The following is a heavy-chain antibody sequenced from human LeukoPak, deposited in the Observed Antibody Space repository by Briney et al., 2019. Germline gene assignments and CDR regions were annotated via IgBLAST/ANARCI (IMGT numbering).Heavy chain of an antibody. CDR3: ARSSSETYHY. V-gene: IGHV1-3*01. CDR2: INVDNGNT. D-gene: IGHD3-10*01. J-gene: IGHJ4*02. CDR1: GYSFPIYT. Sequence: ASVTVSFKSSGYSFPIYTMHWRRQAPGQRHEWMGSINVDNGNTRYYEKVQDRVTFTRNTSASSAYMELSSLRFEDTAVYYCARSSSETYHYWGQGTLVTVSS.